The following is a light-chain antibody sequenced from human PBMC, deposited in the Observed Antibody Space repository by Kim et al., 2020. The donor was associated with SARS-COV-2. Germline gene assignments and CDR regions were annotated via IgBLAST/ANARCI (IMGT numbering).Light chain of an antibody. V-gene: IGLV3-19*01. CDR3: CSRHSRAKVYV. J-gene: IGLJ1*01. CDR1: SLRNSY. CDR2: DEN. Sequence: SSELTQDPTVSVALGQTVRITCQGDSLRNSYASWYQQKPGQAPILVMSDENNRPSGIPDRFSCSTSGSTASLTITGAQAEDAADYYCCSRHSRAKVYVFG.